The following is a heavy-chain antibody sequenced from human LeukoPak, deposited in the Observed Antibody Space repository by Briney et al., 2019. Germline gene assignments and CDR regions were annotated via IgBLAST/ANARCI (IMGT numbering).Heavy chain of an antibody. CDR2: IYSSGST. Sequence: PSETLSLTCTVSGGSISSYYWSWIRQPAGKGLEWIGRIYSSGSTNYNPSLKSRVTMSVDMSKNQFSLKLYSVTAADTAVYYCARLDYYGSGYFDYWGQGTLVTVSS. V-gene: IGHV4-4*07. CDR1: GGSISSYY. D-gene: IGHD3-10*01. J-gene: IGHJ4*02. CDR3: ARLDYYGSGYFDY.